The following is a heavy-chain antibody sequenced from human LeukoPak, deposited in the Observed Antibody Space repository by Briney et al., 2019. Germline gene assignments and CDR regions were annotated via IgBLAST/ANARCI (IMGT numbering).Heavy chain of an antibody. CDR2: ISAYNGNT. CDR3: ARDSSGYSYGPTDY. Sequence: ASVKVSCKASGYTFTSYGISWVRQAPGQGLEWMGWISAYNGNTNYAQKLQGRVTMTTDTSTSTAYMELRSLRSDDTAVYYCARDSSGYSYGPTDYWGQGTLVTVSS. CDR1: GYTFTSYG. D-gene: IGHD5-18*01. J-gene: IGHJ4*02. V-gene: IGHV1-18*01.